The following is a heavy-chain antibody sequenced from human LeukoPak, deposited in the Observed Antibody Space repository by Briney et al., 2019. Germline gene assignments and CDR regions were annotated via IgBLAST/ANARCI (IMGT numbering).Heavy chain of an antibody. CDR3: ARRIGGYYGSGSYYPFDY. CDR2: IYYSGST. J-gene: IGHJ4*02. D-gene: IGHD3-10*01. CDR1: GGSISSSSYY. Sequence: IPSETLSLTCTVSGGSISSSSYYWGWIRQPPGKGLEWIGSIYYSGSTYYNPSLKSRVTISVDTSKNQFSLKLSSVTAADTAVYYCARRIGGYYGSGSYYPFDYWGQGTLVTVSS. V-gene: IGHV4-39*01.